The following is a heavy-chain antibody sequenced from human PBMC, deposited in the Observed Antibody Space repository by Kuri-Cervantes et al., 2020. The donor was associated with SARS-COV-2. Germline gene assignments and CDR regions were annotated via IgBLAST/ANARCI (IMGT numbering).Heavy chain of an antibody. CDR2: ITRSSVYI. Sequence: GESLKISCSASGFTFSSYWMSWGRQAPGKGLEWVSSITRSSVYISYADSLKGRFTISRDNAKNSLYLQMNSLRAEDTAVYYCARSPGDGDYDPFDYWGQGTLVTVSS. V-gene: IGHV3-21*01. J-gene: IGHJ4*02. CDR3: ARSPGDGDYDPFDY. D-gene: IGHD4-17*01. CDR1: GFTFSSYW.